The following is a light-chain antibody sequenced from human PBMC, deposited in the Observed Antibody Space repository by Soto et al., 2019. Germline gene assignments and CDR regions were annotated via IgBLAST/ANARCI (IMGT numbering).Light chain of an antibody. Sequence: DIPMTQSPSTLSASVGDRVTITCRASQTISNWLAWYQQKPGKGPKLLIYDASTLDSGVPSRFSGSGSGTAFTLTISSLQPDDFATYFCQQYNDYSWTFGHGTKVEVK. CDR3: QQYNDYSWT. CDR1: QTISNW. V-gene: IGKV1-5*01. CDR2: DAS. J-gene: IGKJ1*01.